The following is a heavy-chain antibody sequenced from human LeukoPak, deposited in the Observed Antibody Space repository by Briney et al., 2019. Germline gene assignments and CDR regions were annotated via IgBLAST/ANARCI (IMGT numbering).Heavy chain of an antibody. CDR1: GFTFSSYG. Sequence: GGSLRLSCAASGFTFSSYGMHWVRQAPGKGLEWVAVISYDGSNKYYADSVKGRFTISRDNSKNTLYLQMNSLRAEDTAVYYCAKVSGPPVYYDFWSALAHIDYWGQRTLVTVSS. D-gene: IGHD3-3*01. CDR2: ISYDGSNK. V-gene: IGHV3-30*18. CDR3: AKVSGPPVYYDFWSALAHIDY. J-gene: IGHJ4*02.